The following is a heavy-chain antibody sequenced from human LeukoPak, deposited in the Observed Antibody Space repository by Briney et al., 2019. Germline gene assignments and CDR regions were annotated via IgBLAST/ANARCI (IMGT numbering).Heavy chain of an antibody. CDR1: GGAITSYY. CDR2: VYYSGST. V-gene: IGHV4-59*08. CDR3: AGLNNWFDP. Sequence: SETLSLTCTVSGGAITSYYWSWIRQPPGKGLEWIGYVYYSGSTNYNPSLRSRVTTSIDTSKNQFSLKLSSVTAADTAVYYYAGLNNWFDPWGQGTLVTVSS. J-gene: IGHJ5*02.